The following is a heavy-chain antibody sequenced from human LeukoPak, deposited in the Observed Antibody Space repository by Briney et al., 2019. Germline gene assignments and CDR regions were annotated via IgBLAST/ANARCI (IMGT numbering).Heavy chain of an antibody. CDR3: AKDINDFWSNGAFGI. CDR2: ISWNSGSI. V-gene: IGHV3-9*03. Sequence: PGGSLRLSCAASGFTFDDYAMHWVRQAPGKGLEWVSGISWNSGSIGYADSVKGRFTISRDNAKNSLYLQMNSLRAEDMALYYCAKDINDFWSNGAFGIWGQGTMVTVSS. CDR1: GFTFDDYA. J-gene: IGHJ3*02. D-gene: IGHD3-3*01.